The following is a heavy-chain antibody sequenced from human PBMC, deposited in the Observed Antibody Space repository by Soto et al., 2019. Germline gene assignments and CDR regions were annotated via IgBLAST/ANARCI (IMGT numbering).Heavy chain of an antibody. V-gene: IGHV3-33*01. D-gene: IGHD2-15*01. Sequence: PGGSLRLSCAASGFTFSSYGMHWVRQAPGKGLEWVAVIWYDGSNKYYADSVKGRFTISRDNSKNTLYLQMNSLRAEDTAVYYCARDFGYCSGGSCYPKGWFDPWGQGTLVTVSS. CDR2: IWYDGSNK. CDR1: GFTFSSYG. J-gene: IGHJ5*02. CDR3: ARDFGYCSGGSCYPKGWFDP.